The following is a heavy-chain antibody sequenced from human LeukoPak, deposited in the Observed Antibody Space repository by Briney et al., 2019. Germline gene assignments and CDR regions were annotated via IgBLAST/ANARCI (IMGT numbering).Heavy chain of an antibody. J-gene: IGHJ4*02. Sequence: PGGSLRLSCAASGFTFSSYGMHWVRQAPGKGLEWVAFIRYDGSNKYYADSVKGRFTISRDNSKNTLYLQMNSLRAEDTAVYYCAKALRGGILTGYSIDYWGQGTLVTVSS. CDR1: GFTFSSYG. CDR3: AKALRGGILTGYSIDY. CDR2: IRYDGSNK. D-gene: IGHD3-9*01. V-gene: IGHV3-30*02.